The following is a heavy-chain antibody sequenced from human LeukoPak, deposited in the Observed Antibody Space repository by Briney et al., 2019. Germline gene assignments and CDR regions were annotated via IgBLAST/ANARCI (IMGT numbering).Heavy chain of an antibody. Sequence: PSETLSLTCTVSAGPISSYYWSWIRQPPGKGLEWIGYVYYSARTDYNPSLKSRVSISVDKLKSQFSLKLSSVTAADTGVYFCARGGGCTGGDCYSDWFDPWGPGILVTVSS. V-gene: IGHV4-59*12. J-gene: IGHJ5*02. CDR1: AGPISSYY. CDR3: ARGGGCTGGDCYSDWFDP. CDR2: VYYSART. D-gene: IGHD2-21*02.